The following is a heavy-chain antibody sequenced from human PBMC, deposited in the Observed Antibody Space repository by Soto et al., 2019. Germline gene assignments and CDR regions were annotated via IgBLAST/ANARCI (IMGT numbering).Heavy chain of an antibody. CDR2: ISIDGTRT. D-gene: IGHD3-3*01. V-gene: IGHV3-30*01. CDR3: VRDLSRSDLAP. Sequence: QAQLVESGGGVVQPGGSLRLSCVASGFSLYSYVIHWVRQTPGKGLQWVAVISIDGTRTYYADSVNRRFTVSRDNANNTEYLQMYGVTIEHSAIYYCVRDLSRSDLAPWGQGTLVTVSS. CDR1: GFSLYSYV. J-gene: IGHJ5*02.